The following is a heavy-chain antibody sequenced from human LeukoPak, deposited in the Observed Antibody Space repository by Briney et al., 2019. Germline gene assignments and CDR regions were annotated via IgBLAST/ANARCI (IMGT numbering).Heavy chain of an antibody. Sequence: ASVKVSCKASGYTFTSYGISWVRQAPGQGLEWMGWISAYNGNTNYAQKLQGRVTMTTDTSTSTAYMELRSLRSDDTAVYYCARERTYQVRGVNINWFDPWGQGTLVTVSS. D-gene: IGHD3-10*01. CDR3: ARERTYQVRGVNINWFDP. J-gene: IGHJ5*02. CDR2: ISAYNGNT. CDR1: GYTFTSYG. V-gene: IGHV1-18*01.